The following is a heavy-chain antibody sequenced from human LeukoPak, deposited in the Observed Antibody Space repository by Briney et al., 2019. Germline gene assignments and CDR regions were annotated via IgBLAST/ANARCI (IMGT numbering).Heavy chain of an antibody. Sequence: PGGSLRLSCAASGFTFSSYSMNWVRQAPGKGLEWVSSISSSSSYIYYADSVKGRFTISRDNAKNSLYLQMNSLRAEDTAVYYCARDPDYVWGSYRYPYYFDYWGQGTLVTVSS. CDR1: GFTFSSYS. CDR2: ISSSSSYI. D-gene: IGHD3-16*02. CDR3: ARDPDYVWGSYRYPYYFDY. V-gene: IGHV3-21*01. J-gene: IGHJ4*02.